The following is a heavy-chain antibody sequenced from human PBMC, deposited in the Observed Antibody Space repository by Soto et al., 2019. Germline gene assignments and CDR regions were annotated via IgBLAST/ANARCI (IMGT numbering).Heavy chain of an antibody. CDR3: AATSPYYYDSSGFHY. J-gene: IGHJ1*01. Sequence: PGGSLRLSCAASGFTFSTFAMHWVRQTPGKGLDWVAVISYDESNKYYADSVKGRFTISRDNSKNTLSLQMDSLRVEDSAVYYCAATSPYYYDSSGFHYWGQGTLVTVSS. CDR2: ISYDESNK. D-gene: IGHD3-22*01. V-gene: IGHV3-30-3*01. CDR1: GFTFSTFA.